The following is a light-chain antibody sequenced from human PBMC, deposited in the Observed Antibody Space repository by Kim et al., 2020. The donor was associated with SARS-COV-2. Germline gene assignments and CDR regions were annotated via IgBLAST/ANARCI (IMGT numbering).Light chain of an antibody. Sequence: SSELTQDPAVSVALGQTVRITCQGDSLRRYYASWYQQKPGQAPVLVIYGKNNRPSGIPDRFSGSSSGNTASLTITGAQAEDEADYYCNSRDSSGKYPVFG. V-gene: IGLV3-19*01. CDR3: NSRDSSGKYPV. J-gene: IGLJ3*02. CDR1: SLRRYY. CDR2: GKN.